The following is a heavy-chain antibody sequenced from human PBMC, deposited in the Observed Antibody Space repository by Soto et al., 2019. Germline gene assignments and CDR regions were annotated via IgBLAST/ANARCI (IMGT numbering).Heavy chain of an antibody. Sequence: ASVKVSCKASGYTFSSYAMHWVRQAPGQRLEWMGWINAGNSNTKYSQKFQGRITITKNISASTAYMELSSLRSEDTAVYYCARGPLRNWFDPWGQGTLVTVSS. J-gene: IGHJ5*02. V-gene: IGHV1-3*01. CDR1: GYTFSSYA. CDR2: INAGNSNT. CDR3: ARGPLRNWFDP.